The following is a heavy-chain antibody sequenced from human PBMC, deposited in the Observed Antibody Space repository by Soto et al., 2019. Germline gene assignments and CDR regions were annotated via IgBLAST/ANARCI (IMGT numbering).Heavy chain of an antibody. J-gene: IGHJ4*02. CDR3: AKSLGARPYDY. D-gene: IGHD6-6*01. V-gene: IGHV3-23*01. CDR2: ISGSGGNT. CDR1: GFTFSSYA. Sequence: EVQLLESGGGLVQPGGSLRLSCAASGFTFSSYAMSWVRQDPGKWLEWVSAISGSGGNTYYADSVKGRFTISRDNSKNTLYLQMNSLRAEDTAVYYCAKSLGARPYDYWGQGTLVTVSS.